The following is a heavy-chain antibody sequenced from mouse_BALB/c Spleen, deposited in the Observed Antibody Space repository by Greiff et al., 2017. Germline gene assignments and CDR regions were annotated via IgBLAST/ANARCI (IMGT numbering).Heavy chain of an antibody. V-gene: IGHV10-1*02. Sequence: EVKLVESGGGLVQPKGSLKLSCAASGFTFNTYAMNWVRQAPGKGLEWVARIRSKSNNYATYYADSVKDRFTISRDDSQSMLYLQMNNLKTEDTAMYYCVRQGYRYDGDSYYAMDYWGQGTSVTVSS. D-gene: IGHD2-14*01. CDR2: IRSKSNNYAT. CDR1: GFTFNTYA. J-gene: IGHJ4*01. CDR3: VRQGYRYDGDSYYAMDY.